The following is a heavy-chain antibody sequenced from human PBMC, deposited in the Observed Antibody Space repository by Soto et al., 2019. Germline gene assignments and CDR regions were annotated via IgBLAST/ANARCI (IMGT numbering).Heavy chain of an antibody. D-gene: IGHD3-22*01. J-gene: IGHJ4*02. CDR3: ARECFSSSYLAY. CDR2: IVPFFTTP. Sequence: SVKVSCKASGGTFGSYSITWVRQAPGQGLDWMGRIVPFFTTPKFAQKFQGRVTITADESSNTVYMELSGLTSEDTAMYYCARECFSSSYLAYWGQGTLVTVSS. V-gene: IGHV1-69*13. CDR1: GGTFGSYS.